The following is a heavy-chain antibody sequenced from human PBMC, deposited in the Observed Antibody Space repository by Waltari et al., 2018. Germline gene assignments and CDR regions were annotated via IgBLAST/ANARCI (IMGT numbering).Heavy chain of an antibody. CDR1: GDSISSGFY. D-gene: IGHD1-26*01. V-gene: IGHV4-38-2*01. Sequence: QVQLRESGPGLVKSSETLTLTCDVSGDSISSGFYWAWIWQPPGKGPEWIGSVYHRGTTFYNPSLKSRVTMSVDTSKKHFSLSLTSVTAADTAVYYCARATCSHGGCSMYYFYYYMDVWGKGITVTVSS. CDR2: VYHRGTT. J-gene: IGHJ6*03. CDR3: ARATCSHGGCSMYYFYYYMDV.